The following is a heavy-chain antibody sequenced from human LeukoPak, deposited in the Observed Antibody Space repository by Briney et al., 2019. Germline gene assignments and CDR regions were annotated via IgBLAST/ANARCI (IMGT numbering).Heavy chain of an antibody. V-gene: IGHV1-18*01. CDR2: ISAYDGNT. Sequence: ASVKVSCKASGYTFTNYGISWVRQAPGQGLEWMGWISAYDGNTNYAQKFQGRVTMTTDTSTSTAYMELRSLRSDDTAVYYCARDRDYGDYNTQDLFVYWGQGTLVTVSS. CDR3: ARDRDYGDYNTQDLFVY. J-gene: IGHJ4*02. D-gene: IGHD4-17*01. CDR1: GYTFTNYG.